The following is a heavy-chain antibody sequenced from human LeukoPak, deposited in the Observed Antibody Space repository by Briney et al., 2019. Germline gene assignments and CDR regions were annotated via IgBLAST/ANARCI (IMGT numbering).Heavy chain of an antibody. V-gene: IGHV1-18*01. CDR1: GYTFTSYG. J-gene: IGHJ4*02. CDR3: AREGIAVAGPSYNFDY. Sequence: GASVKVSCKASGYTFTSYGISWVRQAPGQGLEWMGWIGAYNGNTNYAQKLQGRVTMTTDTSTSTAYMELRSLRSDDTAVYYCAREGIAVAGPSYNFDYWGQGTLVTVSS. D-gene: IGHD6-19*01. CDR2: IGAYNGNT.